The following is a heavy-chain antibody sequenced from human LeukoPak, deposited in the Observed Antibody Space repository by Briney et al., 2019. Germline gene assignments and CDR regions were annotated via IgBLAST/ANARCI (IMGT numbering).Heavy chain of an antibody. CDR2: IYTSGGT. D-gene: IGHD2-15*01. CDR3: ARSTFPYCSGGSCYGANYYFDY. Sequence: KTSETLSLTCTVSGGSISSYYWSWIRQPAGKGLEWIGRIYTSGGTNYNPSLKSRVTMSVDTSRNQFSLYLSSVTAADTAVYYCARSTFPYCSGGSCYGANYYFDYWGQGTLVTVSS. V-gene: IGHV4-4*07. CDR1: GGSISSYY. J-gene: IGHJ4*02.